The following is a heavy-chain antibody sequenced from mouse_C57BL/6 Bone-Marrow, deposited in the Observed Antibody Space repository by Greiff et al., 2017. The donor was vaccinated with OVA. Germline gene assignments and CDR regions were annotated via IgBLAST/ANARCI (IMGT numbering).Heavy chain of an antibody. CDR3: ARDAGGDY. J-gene: IGHJ4*01. Sequence: EVMLVESGGGLVQSGRSLRLSCATSGFTFSDFYMEWVRQAPGKGLEWIAASRNKANDYTTEYSASVKGRFIVSRDTSQSILYLQMNALRAEDTAIYYCARDAGGDYWGQGTSVTVSS. V-gene: IGHV7-1*01. CDR2: SRNKANDYTT. CDR1: GFTFSDFY.